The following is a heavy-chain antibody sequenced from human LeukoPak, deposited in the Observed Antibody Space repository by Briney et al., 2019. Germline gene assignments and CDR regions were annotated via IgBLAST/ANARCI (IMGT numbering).Heavy chain of an antibody. CDR2: ISYDGSNK. V-gene: IGHV3-30-3*01. D-gene: IGHD3-10*01. Sequence: GRSLRLSCAASGFTFSSYAMPWVRQAPGKGLEWLAVISYDGSNKYYADSVKGRFTISRDTSKNTLYLQMNSLRAEDTAVYYCARGRYYFGSGSYPQDYWGQGTLVTVSS. CDR3: ARGRYYFGSGSYPQDY. J-gene: IGHJ4*02. CDR1: GFTFSSYA.